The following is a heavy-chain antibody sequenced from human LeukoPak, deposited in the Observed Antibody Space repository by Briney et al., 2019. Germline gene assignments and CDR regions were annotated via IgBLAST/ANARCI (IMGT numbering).Heavy chain of an antibody. D-gene: IGHD3-10*01. CDR1: AGSIRSSIYF. J-gene: IGHJ6*03. CDR2: IYYSGST. Sequence: SETPSLTCTVSAGSIRSSIYFWGWIRQPPGEGLEWIGSIYYSGSTYYNPSLKSRVTMSVDTSKNQFSLKLSSVTAADTAVYYCARDMGMDYYMDVWGKGTTVTVSS. V-gene: IGHV4-39*07. CDR3: ARDMGMDYYMDV.